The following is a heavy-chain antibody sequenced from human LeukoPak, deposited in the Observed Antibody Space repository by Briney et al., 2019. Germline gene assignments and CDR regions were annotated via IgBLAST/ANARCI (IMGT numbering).Heavy chain of an antibody. V-gene: IGHV3-7*03. CDR2: IKQDGSEK. Sequence: GGSLRLSCTTSGFTFGDYTMSWFRQAPGKGLEWVANIKQDGSEKYYVDSVKGRFTISRDNSKNTLYLQMNSLRAEDTAVYYCAKMHYYGSGSPDNWGQGTLVTVSS. CDR1: GFTFGDYT. D-gene: IGHD3-10*01. CDR3: AKMHYYGSGSPDN. J-gene: IGHJ4*02.